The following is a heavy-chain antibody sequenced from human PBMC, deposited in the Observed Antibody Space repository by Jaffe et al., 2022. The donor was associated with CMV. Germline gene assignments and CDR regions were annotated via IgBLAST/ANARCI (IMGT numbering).Heavy chain of an antibody. CDR1: GGIFSSDA. CDR2: IIPMFGKA. Sequence: QVQLVQSGAEVRKPGSSVKVSCKASGGIFSSDAMSWVRLAPGHGLEWMGGIIPMFGKADYAQRFEGRISITADEATSTVYMDVSSLRKEDTAIYYCARGEVIIPVSGGHTAGAHQYYAMDAWGQGTTVTVSS. J-gene: IGHJ6*02. CDR3: ARGEVIIPVSGGHTAGAHQYYAMDA. D-gene: IGHD1-26*01. V-gene: IGHV1-69*01.